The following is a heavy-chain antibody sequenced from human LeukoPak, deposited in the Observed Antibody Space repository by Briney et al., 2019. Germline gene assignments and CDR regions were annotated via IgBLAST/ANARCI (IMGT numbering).Heavy chain of an antibody. V-gene: IGHV3-49*03. CDR2: IRSKAYGGTT. CDR3: TGSFGELTFFDY. Sequence: GGSPRLSCTASGFTFGDYAMSWFRQAPGKGLEWVGFIRSKAYGGTTEYAASVKGRFTISRDDSKSIAYLQMNSLKTEDTAVYYCTGSFGELTFFDYWGLGTLVTVSS. D-gene: IGHD3-10*01. J-gene: IGHJ4*02. CDR1: GFTFGDYA.